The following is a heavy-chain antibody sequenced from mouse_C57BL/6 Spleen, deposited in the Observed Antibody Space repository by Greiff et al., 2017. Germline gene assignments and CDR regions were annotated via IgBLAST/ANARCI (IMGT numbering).Heavy chain of an antibody. J-gene: IGHJ3*01. CDR3: ARGDDGYPFAY. D-gene: IGHD2-3*01. V-gene: IGHV5-6*01. CDR2: ISSGGSYT. CDR1: GFTFSSYG. Sequence: EVMLVESGGDLVKPGGSLKLSCAASGFTFSSYGMSWVRQTPDKRLEWVATISSGGSYTYYPDSVKGRFTISRDNANNTLYLQMSSLKSEDTAMYYCARGDDGYPFAYWGQGTLVTVSA.